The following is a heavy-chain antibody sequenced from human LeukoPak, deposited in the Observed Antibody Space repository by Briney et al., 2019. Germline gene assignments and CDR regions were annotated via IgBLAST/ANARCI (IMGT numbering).Heavy chain of an antibody. CDR1: GYSFTVYY. V-gene: IGHV1-2*02. D-gene: IGHD5/OR15-5a*01. Sequence: ASVKVSCKASGYSFTVYYIHWVRQAPGQGLEWMGWVNPNSGDTNYPQKFQGRVTMTRDTSITTAYMELTGLRSDDTAVYYCARHPGVRGSTYWYFVLWGRGNLVTVSS. CDR2: VNPNSGDT. J-gene: IGHJ2*01. CDR3: ARHPGVRGSTYWYFVL.